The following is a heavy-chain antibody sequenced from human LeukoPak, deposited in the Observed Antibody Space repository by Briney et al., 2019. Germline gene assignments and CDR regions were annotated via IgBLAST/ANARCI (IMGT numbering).Heavy chain of an antibody. D-gene: IGHD1-7*01. CDR1: GGSFSNHY. J-gene: IGHJ6*03. CDR3: ARRWNYGRNYYIDV. V-gene: IGHV4-34*01. CDR2: INDSGRI. Sequence: KSSETLSLTCAVYGGSFSNHYWGLSRQRPRKGLEWVGEINDSGRINYNPSLLSGVIVSVDPSPNQFSLSLTSLSRTARAGSYCARRWNYGRNYYIDVWGKGATVSVSS.